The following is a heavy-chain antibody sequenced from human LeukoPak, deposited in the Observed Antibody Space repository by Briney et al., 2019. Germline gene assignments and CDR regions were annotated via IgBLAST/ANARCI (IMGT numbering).Heavy chain of an antibody. J-gene: IGHJ6*03. D-gene: IGHD2-15*01. CDR3: ARYSPQVYYYYYMDV. V-gene: IGHV4-61*02. CDR2: IYTSGST. CDR1: GGSISSGSYY. Sequence: SQTLSLTCTVSGGSISSGSYYWSWIPQPAGKGLEWIGRIYTSGSTNYNPSLKSRVTISVDTSKNQFSLKLSSVTAADTAVYYCARYSPQVYYYYYMDVWGKGTTVTVSS.